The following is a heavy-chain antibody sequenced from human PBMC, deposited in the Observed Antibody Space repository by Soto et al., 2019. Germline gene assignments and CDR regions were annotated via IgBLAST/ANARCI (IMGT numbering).Heavy chain of an antibody. D-gene: IGHD2-21*02. Sequence: PGKGLEWFGEINHSGSTNYNPSLKSRVTISVDTSKKQFSLKLSSVTAADTAVYYCATQRSVTAIFDYWGQGTLVTVSS. J-gene: IGHJ4*02. V-gene: IGHV4-34*01. CDR2: INHSGST. CDR3: ATQRSVTAIFDY.